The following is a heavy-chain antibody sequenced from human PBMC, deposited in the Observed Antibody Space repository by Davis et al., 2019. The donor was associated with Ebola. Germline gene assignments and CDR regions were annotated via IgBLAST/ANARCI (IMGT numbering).Heavy chain of an antibody. D-gene: IGHD5-24*01. CDR3: ATFNWYYMDV. CDR1: GFALSNYA. J-gene: IGHJ6*03. Sequence: PGGSLRLSCAVSGFALSNYAMHWVRQAPGKGLEWVANIKPDGSVKGYVDSLRGRFTISRDNAKNSLFLQMNSLRAEDTAVYFCATFNWYYMDVWGKGTRVTVSS. CDR2: IKPDGSVK. V-gene: IGHV3-7*03.